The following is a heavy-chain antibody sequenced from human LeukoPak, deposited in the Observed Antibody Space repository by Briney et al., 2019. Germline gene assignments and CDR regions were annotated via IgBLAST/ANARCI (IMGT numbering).Heavy chain of an antibody. Sequence: PGGSLRLSCAASGFTFSSYSMNWVRQAPGKGLEWVSSISSSRSYIYYADSVKGRFTISRDNAKNSLYLQMNSLRAEDTAVYYCARDPLGDWNYFDYWGQGTLVTVSS. V-gene: IGHV3-21*01. CDR2: ISSSRSYI. J-gene: IGHJ4*02. D-gene: IGHD3-10*01. CDR1: GFTFSSYS. CDR3: ARDPLGDWNYFDY.